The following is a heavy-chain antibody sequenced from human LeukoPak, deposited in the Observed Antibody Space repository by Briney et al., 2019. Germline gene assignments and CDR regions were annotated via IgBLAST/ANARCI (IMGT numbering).Heavy chain of an antibody. CDR1: GFTFSNYW. Sequence: GGSLRLSCAASGFTFSNYWMHWVRQAPGKGLVWVSRSDGINTSYADSVKGRFTISRDNSKNTVYLQMTSLRSEDTAVYYCARETSQKGAHYVDVWGKGTTVTISS. J-gene: IGHJ6*03. CDR3: ARETSQKGAHYVDV. CDR2: SDGINT. D-gene: IGHD3-16*01. V-gene: IGHV3-74*01.